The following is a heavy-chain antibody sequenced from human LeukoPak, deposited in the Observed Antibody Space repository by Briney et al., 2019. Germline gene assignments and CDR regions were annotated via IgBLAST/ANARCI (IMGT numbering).Heavy chain of an antibody. V-gene: IGHV5-51*01. CDR3: ARLLGGGWNLGHFDY. CDR2: IYPDDSDT. CDR1: GFRFTSYW. Sequence: GESLKISCEGYGFRFTSYWIGWVRQVPGKGLEWMGIIYPDDSDTKYSPSFQGQVTISADKSISTAYLQWSSLKASDTAMYYCARLLGGGWNLGHFDYWGQGTLVTVSS. J-gene: IGHJ4*02. D-gene: IGHD1-1*01.